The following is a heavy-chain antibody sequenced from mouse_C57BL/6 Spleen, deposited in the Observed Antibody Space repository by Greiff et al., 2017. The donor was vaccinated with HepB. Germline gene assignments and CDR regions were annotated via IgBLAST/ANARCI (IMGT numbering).Heavy chain of an antibody. V-gene: IGHV1-42*01. D-gene: IGHD4-1*01. J-gene: IGHJ2*01. CDR1: GYSFTGYY. CDR2: INPSTGGT. CDR3: ARLGMRDIFDY. Sequence: EVQLQQSGPELVKPGASVKISCKASGYSFTGYYMNWVKQSPEKSLEWIGEINPSTGGTTYNQKFKAKATLTVDKSSSTAYMQLKSLTSEDSAVYYCARLGMRDIFDYWGQGTTLTVSS.